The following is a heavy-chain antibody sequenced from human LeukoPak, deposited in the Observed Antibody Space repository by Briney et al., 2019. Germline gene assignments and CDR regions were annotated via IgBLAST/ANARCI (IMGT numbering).Heavy chain of an antibody. CDR2: IIPIFGTA. V-gene: IGHV1-69*13. CDR1: GGTFSSYA. Sequence: SVKVSCKASGGTFSSYAISWVRQAPGQGLEWMGGIIPIFGTANYAQKFQGRVTITADESTSTAYMELSSLRSEDTAVYYCARSRSRITIFGVLDDYWGQGTLVTVSS. D-gene: IGHD3-3*01. J-gene: IGHJ4*02. CDR3: ARSRSRITIFGVLDDY.